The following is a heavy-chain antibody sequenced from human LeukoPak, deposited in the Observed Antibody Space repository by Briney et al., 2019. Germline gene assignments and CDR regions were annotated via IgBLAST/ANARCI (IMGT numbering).Heavy chain of an antibody. CDR2: TYYRSKWYN. D-gene: IGHD3-22*01. V-gene: IGHV6-1*01. Sequence: SQTLSLTCAISGDSVSSNSAAWNWIRQSPSRGLEWLGRTYYRSKWYNDYAVSVKSRITINPDTSKNQFSLQLNSVTPEDTAVYYCAREPGGTMIVVSMARQVSGAAFDIWGQGTMVTVSS. J-gene: IGHJ3*02. CDR1: GDSVSSNSAA. CDR3: AREPGGTMIVVSMARQVSGAAFDI.